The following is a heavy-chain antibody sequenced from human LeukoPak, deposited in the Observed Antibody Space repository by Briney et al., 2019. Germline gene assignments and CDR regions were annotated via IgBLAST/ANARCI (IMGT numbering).Heavy chain of an antibody. J-gene: IGHJ3*01. CDR1: GGSITDYY. V-gene: IGHV4-59*01. CDR2: IYYTGDT. CDR3: ARVTDYDFWSGRQGGAFDL. Sequence: KPSETLSPTCTVSGGSITDYYWGWIRQPPGKGLEWIGYIYYTGDTIDNPSLNSRLTMSLDTSKSQFSLKLNFVTAADTALYYCARVTDYDFWSGRQGGAFDLWGHGTLVTVSS. D-gene: IGHD3-3*01.